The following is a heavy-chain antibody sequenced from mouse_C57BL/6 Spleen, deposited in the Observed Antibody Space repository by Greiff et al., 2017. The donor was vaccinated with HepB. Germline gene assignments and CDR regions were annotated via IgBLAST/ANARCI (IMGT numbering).Heavy chain of an antibody. CDR2: ISSGSSTI. V-gene: IGHV5-17*01. CDR1: GFTFSDYG. Sequence: EVKLVESGGGLVKPGGSLKLSCAASGFTFSDYGMHWVRQAPEKGLEWVAYISSGSSTIYYADTVKGRFTISRDNAKNTLFLQMTSLRSEDTAMYYCAKYDYDERGAMDYWGQGTSVTVSS. D-gene: IGHD2-4*01. CDR3: AKYDYDERGAMDY. J-gene: IGHJ4*01.